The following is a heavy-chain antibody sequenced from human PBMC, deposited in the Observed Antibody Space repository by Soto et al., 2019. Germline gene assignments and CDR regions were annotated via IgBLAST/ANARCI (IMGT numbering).Heavy chain of an antibody. J-gene: IGHJ6*02. V-gene: IGHV1-2*04. Sequence: ASVKVSCKASGYTFTGYYMHWVRQAPGQGLEWMGWINPNSGGTNYAQKFQGWVTMTRDTSISTAYMELSRLRSDDTAVYYCARGRIAVAGYYYGMDVWGQGTTVTVSS. D-gene: IGHD6-19*01. CDR1: GYTFTGYY. CDR3: ARGRIAVAGYYYGMDV. CDR2: INPNSGGT.